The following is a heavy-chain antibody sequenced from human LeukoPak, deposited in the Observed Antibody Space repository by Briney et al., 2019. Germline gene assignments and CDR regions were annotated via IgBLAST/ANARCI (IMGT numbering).Heavy chain of an antibody. CDR3: AASYGDYVEFDY. D-gene: IGHD4-17*01. V-gene: IGHV1-18*01. CDR2: ISGYNGNT. CDR1: GYTFTSYG. J-gene: IGHJ4*02. Sequence: GASVKVSCKASGYTFTSYGITWVRQAPGQGLEWMGWISGYNGNTNYAQKFQGRVTMTTDTSTSTVYMGLSSLRSDDTAVYYCAASYGDYVEFDYWGQGTLVTVSS.